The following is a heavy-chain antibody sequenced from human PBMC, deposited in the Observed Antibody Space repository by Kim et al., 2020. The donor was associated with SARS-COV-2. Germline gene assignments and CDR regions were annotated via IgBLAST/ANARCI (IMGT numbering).Heavy chain of an antibody. CDR3: ARDPNLLGYSSGSDAFDI. Sequence: SETLSLTCTVSGGSISSYYWSWIRQPPGKGLEWIGYIYYSGSTNYNPSLKSRVTISVDTSKNQFSLKLSSVTAADTAVYYCARDPNLLGYSSGSDAFDIWGQGTMVTVSS. CDR1: GGSISSYY. CDR2: IYYSGST. V-gene: IGHV4-59*01. J-gene: IGHJ3*02. D-gene: IGHD6-19*01.